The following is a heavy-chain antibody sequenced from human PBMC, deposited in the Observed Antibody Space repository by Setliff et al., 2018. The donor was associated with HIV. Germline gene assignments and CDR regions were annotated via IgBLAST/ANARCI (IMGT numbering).Heavy chain of an antibody. CDR3: ARHLYGGYTGGFDY. CDR2: IYTSGST. CDR1: GGSISNSRYY. J-gene: IGHJ4*02. V-gene: IGHV4-61*09. Sequence: SETLSLTCTVSGGSISNSRYYWSWIRQPAGKGLEWIGHIYTSGSTNYNPSLKSRVTISVDTSKNQFSLKLSSVTAADTAVYYCARHLYGGYTGGFDYWGQGTLVTVSS. D-gene: IGHD5-12*01.